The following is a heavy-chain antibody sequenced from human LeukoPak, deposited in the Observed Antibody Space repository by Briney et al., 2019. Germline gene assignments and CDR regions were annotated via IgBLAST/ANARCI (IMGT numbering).Heavy chain of an antibody. CDR3: ARSTTIAVAGYDAFDI. J-gene: IGHJ3*02. Sequence: ASVKVSCKASGYTFTSYGISWVRQAPGQGLEWMGWISAYNGNTNYAQKLQGRVTMTTDTSTITAYMELRSLRSDDTAVYYCARSTTIAVAGYDAFDIWGQGTMVTVSS. CDR1: GYTFTSYG. V-gene: IGHV1-18*01. D-gene: IGHD6-19*01. CDR2: ISAYNGNT.